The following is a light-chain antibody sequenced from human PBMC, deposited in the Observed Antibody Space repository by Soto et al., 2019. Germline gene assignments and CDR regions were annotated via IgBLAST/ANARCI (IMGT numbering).Light chain of an antibody. CDR3: QQFVNSPYT. J-gene: IGKJ2*01. V-gene: IGKV3-20*01. Sequence: EIVLTQSPGTLSLSPGERATLSCRASQSVSSSYLAWYQQKPGQAPRLLIYGASSRATGIPDRFSGSGSGTDFTLTISRLEPDDFAVYYCQQFVNSPYTFGQGTRLEIK. CDR1: QSVSSSY. CDR2: GAS.